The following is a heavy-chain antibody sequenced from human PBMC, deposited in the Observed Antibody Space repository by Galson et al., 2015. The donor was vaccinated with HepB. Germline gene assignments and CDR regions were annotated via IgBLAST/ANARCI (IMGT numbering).Heavy chain of an antibody. Sequence: SLRLSCAASGFTFSDYYMSWIRQASGKGLEWISYITSSGSYTNYADSVKGRFTISRDNAKNSLYLQMNSLRAEDTAVYYCARAPDHDFWSDYYYYYMDVWGKGTTVTVSS. J-gene: IGHJ6*03. CDR2: ITSSGSYT. CDR3: ARAPDHDFWSDYYYYYMDV. D-gene: IGHD3-3*01. CDR1: GFTFSDYY. V-gene: IGHV3-11*06.